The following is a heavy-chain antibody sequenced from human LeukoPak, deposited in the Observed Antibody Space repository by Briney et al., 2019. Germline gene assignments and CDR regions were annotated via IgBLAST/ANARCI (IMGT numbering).Heavy chain of an antibody. J-gene: IGHJ6*02. CDR2: ISWDGGST. CDR1: GFTFDDYT. Sequence: PGGSLRLSCAASGFTFDDYTMHWVRQAPGKGLEWVSLISWDGGSTYYADSVKGRFTISRDNSKNSLYLQMNSLRTEDTALYYCAKDKEVLSLGGYGMDVWGQGTTVTVSS. D-gene: IGHD2-15*01. CDR3: AKDKEVLSLGGYGMDV. V-gene: IGHV3-43*01.